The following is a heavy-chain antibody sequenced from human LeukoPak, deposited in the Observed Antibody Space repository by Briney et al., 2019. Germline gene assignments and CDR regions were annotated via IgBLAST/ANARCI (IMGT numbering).Heavy chain of an antibody. D-gene: IGHD5-24*01. J-gene: IGHJ3*02. CDR1: GGSISSYY. V-gene: IGHV4-59*01. CDR2: IYYSGST. CDR3: ARAALENAFDI. Sequence: SETLSLTCTVSGGSISSYYWSWIRQPPGKGLEWIGYIYYSGSTNYNPSLKSRVTISVDTSKNQFSLKLSSVTAADTAVYYCARAALENAFDIWGQGTMATVSS.